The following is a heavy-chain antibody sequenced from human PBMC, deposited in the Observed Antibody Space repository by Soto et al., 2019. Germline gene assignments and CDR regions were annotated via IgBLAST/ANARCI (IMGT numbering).Heavy chain of an antibody. J-gene: IGHJ4*02. CDR1: GFTFSSYA. D-gene: IGHD2-2*01. Sequence: QVQLVESGGGVVQPGRSLRLSCATSGFTFSSYAIHWVRQAPGNGLEWVAVISYDGSNKNYADSVKGRFTISRDNSKNTVDLQMISLRAEDTSVYYCARDGVGVVPAAIRFDYWGQGTLVTVSS. V-gene: IGHV3-30-3*01. CDR2: ISYDGSNK. CDR3: ARDGVGVVPAAIRFDY.